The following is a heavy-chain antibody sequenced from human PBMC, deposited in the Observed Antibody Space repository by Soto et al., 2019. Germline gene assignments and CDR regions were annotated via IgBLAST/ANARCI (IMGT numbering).Heavy chain of an antibody. J-gene: IGHJ6*02. Sequence: EVQLVESGGGLDQPGGSLRLSCAASEFTFSTYWMHWVRQAPGKGLEWVARIDTTGSTTTYAGSVQGRFTISRDNAKNTLYLQMHSVRDEDTAVYYCASVSAAQYYYGMDAWGQGTTVTVSS. CDR2: IDTTGSTT. D-gene: IGHD4-4*01. V-gene: IGHV3-74*01. CDR1: EFTFSTYW. CDR3: ASVSAAQYYYGMDA.